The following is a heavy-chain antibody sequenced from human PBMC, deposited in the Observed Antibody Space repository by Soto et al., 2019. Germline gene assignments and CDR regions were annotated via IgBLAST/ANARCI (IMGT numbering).Heavy chain of an antibody. CDR1: GYIFTTYG. CDR2: ISTDSGYT. J-gene: IGHJ6*02. Sequence: QIQLVQSGGEVERPGASVTVSCEASGYIFTTYGLSWVRQTPAHGLEWMGWISTDSGYTQYSQLLQGRVTMTRDTSTITAYMELRDMTFDDTGIYYCARDRPPGSFYGMDAWGRGTAVTVSS. CDR3: ARDRPPGSFYGMDA. V-gene: IGHV1-18*01.